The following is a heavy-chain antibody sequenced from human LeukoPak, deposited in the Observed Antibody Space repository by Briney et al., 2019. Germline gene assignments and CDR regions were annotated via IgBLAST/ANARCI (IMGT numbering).Heavy chain of an antibody. Sequence: ASVKVSCKASGYTFTSYYMHWVRQAPGQGLEWMGIINPSGGSTSYAQKFQGRVTMTRDTSTSTVYMELSSLRSEDTAVYYCARVRILTGTPRVDAFEIWGQGTMVTVSS. V-gene: IGHV1-46*01. CDR3: ARVRILTGTPRVDAFEI. J-gene: IGHJ3*02. CDR2: INPSGGST. CDR1: GYTFTSYY. D-gene: IGHD3-9*01.